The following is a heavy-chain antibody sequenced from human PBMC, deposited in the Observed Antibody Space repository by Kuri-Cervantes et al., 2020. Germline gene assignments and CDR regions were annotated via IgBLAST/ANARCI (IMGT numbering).Heavy chain of an antibody. D-gene: IGHD4-17*01. CDR2: INPSGGST. V-gene: IGHV1-46*01. Sequence: ASVKVSCKAYGYTYTSYYMHWVRQAPGQGLEWMGIINPSGGSTSYAQKFQGIVTMTRDTSTSTVYMELSSLRSEDTAVYYCASHGDYVLRLDWYFDLWGRGTLVTVSS. J-gene: IGHJ2*01. CDR3: ASHGDYVLRLDWYFDL. CDR1: GYTYTSYY.